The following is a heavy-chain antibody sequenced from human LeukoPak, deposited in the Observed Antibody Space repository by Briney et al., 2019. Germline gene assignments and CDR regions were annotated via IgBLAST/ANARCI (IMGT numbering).Heavy chain of an antibody. CDR3: ATGGSEYRSDWFDS. CDR2: LTRTSSAT. CDR1: GFRFSSYD. D-gene: IGHD5-18*01. Sequence: GGSLRLSCVGSGFRFSSYDMNWVRQAPGRGLEWLSYLTRTSSATWYADSVKGRFTIFRDDAKSSLYLQMNSLRVEDTAVYYCATGGSEYRSDWFDSWGQGTLVNVAS. J-gene: IGHJ5*01. V-gene: IGHV3-48*01.